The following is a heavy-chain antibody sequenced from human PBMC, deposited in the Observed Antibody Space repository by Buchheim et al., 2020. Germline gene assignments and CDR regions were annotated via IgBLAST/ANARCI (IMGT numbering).Heavy chain of an antibody. Sequence: EVQLLESGGGLVQPGGSLRLSCEVSGFTFEHYAMNWVRQAPGKGLEWVSAISGGGGTSFYADSVKGRFTISRDNPTNTLYLEINSLRAEDTAVYFCAKDLDYGYYSMDYWGQGTL. CDR1: GFTFEHYA. CDR2: ISGGGGTS. J-gene: IGHJ4*01. CDR3: AKDLDYGYYSMDY. V-gene: IGHV3-23*01. D-gene: IGHD3-22*01.